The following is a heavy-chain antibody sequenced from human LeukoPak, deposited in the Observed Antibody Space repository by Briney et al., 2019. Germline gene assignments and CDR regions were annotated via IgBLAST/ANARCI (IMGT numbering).Heavy chain of an antibody. D-gene: IGHD1-26*01. CDR1: GGSISSGSYY. Sequence: SETLSLTCTVSGGSISSGSYYWSWIRQPAGKGLEWIGRIYTSGSTNYNPSLKSRVTISVDTSKNQFSLKLSSVTAADTAVYYCARWGSGSYGPPDYWGQGTLVTVSS. CDR2: IYTSGST. CDR3: ARWGSGSYGPPDY. J-gene: IGHJ4*02. V-gene: IGHV4-61*02.